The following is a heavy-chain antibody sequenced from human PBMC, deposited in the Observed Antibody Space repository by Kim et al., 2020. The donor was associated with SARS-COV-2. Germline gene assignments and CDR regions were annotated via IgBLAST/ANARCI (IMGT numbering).Heavy chain of an antibody. Sequence: SETLSLTCTVSGGSISSSSYYWGWIRQPPGKGLEWIGSIYYSGSTYYNPSLKSRVTISVDTSKNQFSLKLSSVTAADTAVYYCARHRYKVPRIAAAGTGYFEPWGPGNLVTVSS. CDR2: IYYSGST. CDR3: ARHRYKVPRIAAAGTGYFEP. D-gene: IGHD6-13*01. V-gene: IGHV4-39*01. CDR1: GGSISSSSYY. J-gene: IGHJ2*01.